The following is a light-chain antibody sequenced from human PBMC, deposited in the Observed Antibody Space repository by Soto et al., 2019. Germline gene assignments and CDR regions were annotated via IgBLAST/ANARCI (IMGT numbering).Light chain of an antibody. CDR1: SSDVGSSNL. Sequence: QSALTQPASVSGSPGQSITIACTGTSSDVGSSNLVSWYQQHPGKAPTVMIFEGSQRPSGVSHRFSGSKSGNTASLTISGLQAEDEADYYCCSFASSRTYVFGTGTKLTVL. J-gene: IGLJ1*01. CDR2: EGS. V-gene: IGLV2-23*01. CDR3: CSFASSRTYV.